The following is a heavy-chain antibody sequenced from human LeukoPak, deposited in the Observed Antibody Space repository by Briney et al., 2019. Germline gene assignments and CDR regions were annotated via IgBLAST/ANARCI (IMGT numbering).Heavy chain of an antibody. V-gene: IGHV3-33*01. Sequence: SGGSLRLSCAASGFTFTNYGIHWVRQFPGRGLEWVAVIWYDGSDEAYADSVKGRFTISRDNSKNTVYLQMNGLRAEDTAVYYCTRGNPPNHPLDYWGQGTLVTVSS. CDR1: GFTFTNYG. J-gene: IGHJ4*02. CDR2: IWYDGSDE. CDR3: TRGNPPNHPLDY.